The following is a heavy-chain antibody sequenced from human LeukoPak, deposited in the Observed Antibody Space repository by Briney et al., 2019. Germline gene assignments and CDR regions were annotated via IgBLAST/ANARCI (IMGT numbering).Heavy chain of an antibody. CDR2: IVVGSGNT. J-gene: IGHJ6*03. D-gene: IGHD4-23*01. V-gene: IGHV1-58*02. Sequence: ASVKVSCKASGFTFTSSAMQWVRQARGQRLEWIGWIVVGSGNTNYAQKFQERVTITRNMSTSTAYMELSSLRSEDTAVYYCAADFEPHGGDYYYMDVWGKGTTVTVSS. CDR1: GFTFTSSA. CDR3: AADFEPHGGDYYYMDV.